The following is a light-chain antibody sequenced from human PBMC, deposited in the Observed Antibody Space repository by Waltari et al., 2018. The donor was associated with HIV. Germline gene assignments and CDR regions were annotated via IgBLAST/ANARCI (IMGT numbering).Light chain of an antibody. CDR3: ATWDDTLDGPV. V-gene: IGLV1-44*01. CDR1: TSQLGSKS. CDR2: SNS. Sequence: QPVLTQSPSASGTPGPSVTISCSGGTSQLGSKSVSWYQQVPGTAPQLFMFSNSLRPSGVSDRFSGSKSGTSASLAISGLQSEDEADYYCATWDDTLDGPVFGGGTRLTVL. J-gene: IGLJ3*02.